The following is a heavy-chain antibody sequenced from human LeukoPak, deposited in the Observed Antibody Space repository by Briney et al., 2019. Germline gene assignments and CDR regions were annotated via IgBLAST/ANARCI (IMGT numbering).Heavy chain of an antibody. D-gene: IGHD5-18*01. Sequence: ASVKVSCKASGYTFTYRHLHWVRQAPGQALEWMGWITPFNGNTNYAQKFQDRVIITRDRSMSTVYMDLSSLRSEDTAVYYCAREIGPIQLHLWGSAFDYWGQGTLVTVSS. CDR2: ITPFNGNT. CDR3: AREIGPIQLHLWGSAFDY. CDR1: GYTFTYRH. J-gene: IGHJ4*02. V-gene: IGHV1-45*02.